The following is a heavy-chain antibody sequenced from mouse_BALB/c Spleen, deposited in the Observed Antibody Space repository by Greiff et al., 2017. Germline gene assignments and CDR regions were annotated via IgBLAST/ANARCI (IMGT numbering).Heavy chain of an antibody. CDR3: ARGGNSFDY. CDR1: GFTFSSFG. Sequence: EVQVVESGGGLVKPGGSLKLSCAASGFTFSSFGMHWVRQAPEKGLEWVAYISSGSSTIYYADTVKGRFTISRDNPKNTLFLQMTSLRSEDTAMYYCARGGNSFDYWGQGTTLTVSS. CDR2: ISSGSSTI. V-gene: IGHV5-17*02. J-gene: IGHJ2*01.